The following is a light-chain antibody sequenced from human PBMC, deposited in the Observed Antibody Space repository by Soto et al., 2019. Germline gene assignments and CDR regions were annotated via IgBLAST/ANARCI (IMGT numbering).Light chain of an antibody. V-gene: IGKV3D-20*01. CDR1: QSVSNSY. CDR2: DAS. J-gene: IGKJ2*01. CDR3: QQYGSSPWT. Sequence: EIVLTQSPATLSLSPGERATLSCGASQSVSNSYLAWYRQKPGLAPRLLIYDASSTATGIPDRFSGSGSGTEFTLTISRLEPEDFAVYYCQQYGSSPWTFGQGTKLEIK.